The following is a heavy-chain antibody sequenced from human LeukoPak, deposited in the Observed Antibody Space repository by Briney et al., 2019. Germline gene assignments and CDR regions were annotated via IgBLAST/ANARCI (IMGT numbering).Heavy chain of an antibody. CDR1: GYSLGKNYY. CDR2: IYGTGST. CDR3: ARYDSRGSASTRFDY. V-gene: IGHV4-38-2*01. D-gene: IGHD3-16*01. J-gene: IGHJ4*02. Sequence: NTSETLSLTCAVSGYSLGKNYYWGWIRQPPGKGLEWIGRIYGTGSTSYNPSLMNRVTMSVDTSKNHFSLKLTSVTAADTAVYYCARYDSRGSASTRFDYWGQGILVTISS.